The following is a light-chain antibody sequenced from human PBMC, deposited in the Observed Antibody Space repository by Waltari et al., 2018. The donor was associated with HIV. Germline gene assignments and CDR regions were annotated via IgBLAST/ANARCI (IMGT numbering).Light chain of an antibody. Sequence: QSALTQPPSVSGSPGQSVTTPRTGTPSYVGYYNYFSRYQQYPGKAPKLLIFDVNPRPSGVPERFSGSKSGNTASLTISGLQTADEADYFCCAYAAGHVSYVFGNGTAVAVL. J-gene: IGLJ1*01. CDR2: DVN. CDR1: PSYVGYYNY. V-gene: IGLV2-11*01. CDR3: CAYAAGHVSYV.